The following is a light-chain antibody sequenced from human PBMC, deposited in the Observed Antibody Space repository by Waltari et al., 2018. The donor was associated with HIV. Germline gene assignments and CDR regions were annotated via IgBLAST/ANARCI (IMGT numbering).Light chain of an antibody. CDR1: QSLLHSSGYNY. CDR2: RAC. CDR3: MQALQTPPT. V-gene: IGKV2-28*01. Sequence: DIVMTQSPLSLPVTPAEPASISCTSSQSLLHSSGYNYLSWYLRKPGQSPQLLIYRACNRASGVPDRFSGNASGTNFTLQISRVEAEDVGIYYCMQALQTPPTFGGGTNVEVK. J-gene: IGKJ4*01.